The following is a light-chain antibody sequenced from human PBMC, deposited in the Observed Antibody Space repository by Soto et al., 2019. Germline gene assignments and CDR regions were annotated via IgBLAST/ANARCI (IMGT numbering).Light chain of an antibody. Sequence: QSVLTQPTSASGSPGQTVTISCTGTSSDVGGYNYVSWYQQHPGKAPKAMIYEVSKRPSGVPDRFSGSKSGNTASLTVSGLQAEDEADYYCSSYAGSNNVVFGGGTKLTVL. CDR3: SSYAGSNNVV. J-gene: IGLJ2*01. V-gene: IGLV2-8*01. CDR2: EVS. CDR1: SSDVGGYNY.